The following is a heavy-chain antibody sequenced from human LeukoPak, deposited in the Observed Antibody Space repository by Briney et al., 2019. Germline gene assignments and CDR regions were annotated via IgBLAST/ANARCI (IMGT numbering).Heavy chain of an antibody. CDR2: ISGSGGDS. Sequence: GGSLRLSCAASGISFSTYVMAWVRQAPGKGLECVSAISGSGGDSYYAASVKGRFDISRDNAENLLFLHMNSLRVDDTAVYFCAGWGSGNYWGQGTLVTVSS. CDR1: GISFSTYV. D-gene: IGHD7-27*01. CDR3: AGWGSGNY. J-gene: IGHJ4*02. V-gene: IGHV3-23*01.